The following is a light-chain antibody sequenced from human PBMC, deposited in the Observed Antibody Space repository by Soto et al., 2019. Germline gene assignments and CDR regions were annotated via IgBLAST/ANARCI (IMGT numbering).Light chain of an antibody. CDR1: SSDIDAYNY. J-gene: IGLJ1*01. Sequence: QSALTQPASVSGSPGQSITISCTGSSSDIDAYNYVSWYQQHPGKAPKLMISEVSNRPSGVSNRFSGSKSGNTASLTISGLQPEDEADYYCSSYTTSVTLLYVFGTGTKVT. CDR3: SSYTTSVTLLYV. CDR2: EVS. V-gene: IGLV2-14*01.